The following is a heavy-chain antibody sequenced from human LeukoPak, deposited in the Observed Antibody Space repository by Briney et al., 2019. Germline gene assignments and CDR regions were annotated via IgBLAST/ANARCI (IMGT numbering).Heavy chain of an antibody. Sequence: GGSLRLSCAASGFTFSSYWMSWVRQVPGKGLEWVANIKHDGSEKYYVDSVKGRFTISRDNAKDSLYLQMSSLRDGDTAVYYCAKNIVTGVDWFDPWGQGTLVTVSS. CDR3: AKNIVTGVDWFDP. CDR1: GFTFSSYW. D-gene: IGHD7-27*01. CDR2: IKHDGSEK. V-gene: IGHV3-7*01. J-gene: IGHJ5*02.